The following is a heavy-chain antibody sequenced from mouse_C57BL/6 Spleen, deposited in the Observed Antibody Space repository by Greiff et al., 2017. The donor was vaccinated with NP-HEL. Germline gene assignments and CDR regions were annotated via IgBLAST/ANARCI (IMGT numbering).Heavy chain of an antibody. J-gene: IGHJ2*01. D-gene: IGHD2-4*01. Sequence: QVQLQQPGAELVRPGSSVKLSCQASGYTFTSYWMDWVKQRPGQGLEWIGNIYPSDSETHYNQKFKDKATLSVDKSASTAYMQLSSLTSEDSAVYYCARGGLRLDYWGQGTTLTVSS. CDR3: ARGGLRLDY. V-gene: IGHV1-61*01. CDR2: IYPSDSET. CDR1: GYTFTSYW.